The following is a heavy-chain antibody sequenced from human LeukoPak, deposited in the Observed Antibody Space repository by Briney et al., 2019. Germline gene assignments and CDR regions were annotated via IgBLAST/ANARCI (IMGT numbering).Heavy chain of an antibody. CDR1: GFTFSRYS. CDR2: IYSGGST. D-gene: IGHD3-3*01. V-gene: IGHV3-66*02. Sequence: PGGSLRLSCAASGFTFSRYSMSWVRQAPGKGLEWVSVIYSGGSTYYADSVKGRFTISRDNSKNTLYLQMNSLRAEDTAVYYCARARITIFGVASGWFDPWGQGTLVTVSS. CDR3: ARARITIFGVASGWFDP. J-gene: IGHJ5*02.